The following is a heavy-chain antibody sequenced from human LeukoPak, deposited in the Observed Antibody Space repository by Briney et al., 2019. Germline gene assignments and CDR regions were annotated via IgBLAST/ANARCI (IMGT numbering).Heavy chain of an antibody. V-gene: IGHV4-39*01. CDR2: IYYGGST. J-gene: IGHJ4*02. CDR1: GDSISSSINY. CDR3: ARLRGYDLFDY. D-gene: IGHD5-12*01. Sequence: SETLSLTCTVSGDSISSSINYWAWIRQPPGKGLEWIGSIYYGGSTYYHPSLKSRVTISEDTSKNQFSLKLTSVTAADTAVYYCARLRGYDLFDYWGQGTLVTVSS.